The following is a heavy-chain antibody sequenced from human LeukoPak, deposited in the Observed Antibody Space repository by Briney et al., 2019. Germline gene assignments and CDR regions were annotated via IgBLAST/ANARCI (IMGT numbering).Heavy chain of an antibody. V-gene: IGHV3-30-3*01. CDR2: ISYDGSNK. D-gene: IGHD3-10*01. CDR3: ARDGTYYYGSRSFFDY. CDR1: GFTFSSYA. J-gene: IGHJ4*02. Sequence: PGRSLRLSCAASGFTFSSYAMHWVRQAPGKGLEWLAVISYDGSNKDYADSVKGRFTISRDNSKNTLYLQMNSLRAEDTAVYYCARDGTYYYGSRSFFDYWGQGTLVTVSS.